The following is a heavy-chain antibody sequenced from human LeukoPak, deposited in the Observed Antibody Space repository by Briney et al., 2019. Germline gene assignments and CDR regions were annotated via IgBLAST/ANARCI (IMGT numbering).Heavy chain of an antibody. V-gene: IGHV1-18*01. CDR1: GYTFTSYG. CDR2: ISAYNGNT. D-gene: IGHD3-10*01. Sequence: ASVKVSCKASGYTFTSYGISWVRQAPGQGLEWMGWISAYNGNTNYAQKLQGRVTMTTDTSTSTAYMELRSLRSDDTAVYYCARDTVIMIRGGHTEIDYWGQGTLVTVSS. CDR3: ARDTVIMIRGGHTEIDY. J-gene: IGHJ4*02.